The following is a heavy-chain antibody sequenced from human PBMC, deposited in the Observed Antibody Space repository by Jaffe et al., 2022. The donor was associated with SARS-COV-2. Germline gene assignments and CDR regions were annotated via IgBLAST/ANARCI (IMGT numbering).Heavy chain of an antibody. CDR1: GFIFSDYS. CDR2: ISNSSTVI. CDR3: ACGSY. V-gene: IGHV3-48*02. J-gene: IGHJ4*02. D-gene: IGHD1-26*01. Sequence: EVQLVESGGGLVQPGGSLRVSCAASGFIFSDYSMNWVRQAPGKGLEWISFISNSSTVIFYADSVKGRFTVSRDNAERSLYLQMNSLRDEDTAVYYCACGSYLGQGTLVTVSS.